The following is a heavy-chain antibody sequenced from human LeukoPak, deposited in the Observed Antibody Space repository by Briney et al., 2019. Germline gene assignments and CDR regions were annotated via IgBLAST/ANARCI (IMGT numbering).Heavy chain of an antibody. J-gene: IGHJ4*02. Sequence: SETLSLTCTVSGGSISSYYWSWIRQPPGKGLEWIGYIYYSGSTNYDPSLKSRVTISVDTSKNQFSLKLSSVTAADAAVYYCARRYTSSWYFDYWGQGTLVTVSS. D-gene: IGHD6-13*01. CDR2: IYYSGST. V-gene: IGHV4-59*01. CDR1: GGSISSYY. CDR3: ARRYTSSWYFDY.